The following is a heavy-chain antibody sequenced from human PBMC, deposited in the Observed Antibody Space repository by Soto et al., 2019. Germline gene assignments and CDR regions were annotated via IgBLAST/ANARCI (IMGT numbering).Heavy chain of an antibody. CDR1: GGSISSGDYY. V-gene: IGHV4-30-4*01. Sequence: QVQLQESGPGLVKPSQTLSLTCTVSGGSISSGDYYWSWIRQPPGKGLGWIGYIYYSGSTYYNPYLKSRVTISVDTSKNQFSLKLSSVTAADTAVYYCASNYYYDSSGPSPNDYWGQGTLVTVSS. CDR2: IYYSGST. D-gene: IGHD3-22*01. J-gene: IGHJ4*02. CDR3: ASNYYYDSSGPSPNDY.